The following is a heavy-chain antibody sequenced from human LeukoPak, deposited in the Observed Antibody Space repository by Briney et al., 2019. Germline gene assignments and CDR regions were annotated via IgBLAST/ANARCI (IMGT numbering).Heavy chain of an antibody. Sequence: GGSLRLSCAASGFTVSSNYMSWVRQAPGKGLEWVSVIYSGGSTYYADSVKGRFTISRDNSKNTLYLQMNSLRAEDTAVYYCVRGPSSSWYGWFDPWGQGTLVAVSS. CDR3: VRGPSSSWYGWFDP. D-gene: IGHD6-13*01. J-gene: IGHJ5*02. V-gene: IGHV3-53*05. CDR2: IYSGGST. CDR1: GFTVSSNY.